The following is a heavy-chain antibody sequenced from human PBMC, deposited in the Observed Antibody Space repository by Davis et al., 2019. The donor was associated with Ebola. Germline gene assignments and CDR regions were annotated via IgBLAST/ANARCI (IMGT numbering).Heavy chain of an antibody. CDR3: ARGSASGYDY. J-gene: IGHJ4*02. CDR1: GYTFTNYD. CDR2: MNPYSGHT. D-gene: IGHD3-22*01. V-gene: IGHV1-8*02. Sequence: ASVKVSCKASGYTFTNYDIAWVRQASGQGLEWMGWMNPYSGHTGYAQKFQGRVTMTRDTSTSTVYMELTRLTSEDTAVYYCARGSASGYDYWGQGALVTVSA.